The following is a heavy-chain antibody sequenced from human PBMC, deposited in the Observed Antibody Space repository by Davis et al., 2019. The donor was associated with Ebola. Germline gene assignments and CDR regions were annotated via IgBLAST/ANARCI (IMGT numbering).Heavy chain of an antibody. Sequence: GESLKISCAASGFTFSDYYMSWVRQAPGKGLEWVSSISSSSSYIYYADSVKGRFTISRDNAKNSLYLQMNSLRAEDTAVYYCARDRRTTVTTFFDPWGQGTLVTVSS. CDR3: ARDRRTTVTTFFDP. J-gene: IGHJ5*02. CDR2: ISSSSSYI. V-gene: IGHV3-21*01. D-gene: IGHD4-17*01. CDR1: GFTFSDYY.